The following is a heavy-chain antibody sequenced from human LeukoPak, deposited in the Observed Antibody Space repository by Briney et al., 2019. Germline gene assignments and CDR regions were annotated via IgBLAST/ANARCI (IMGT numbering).Heavy chain of an antibody. CDR1: GYSFSDYW. D-gene: IGHD6-19*01. V-gene: IGHV5-51*01. Sequence: GESLKISCKGSGYSFSDYWIAWVRQTPGKGLEWMGIVYPGDSDTTYSPSLQGQVTFSADKSIKTAYLQWTVLRASDTAMYYCAKYDSSGYIDYWGQGTLVTVSS. CDR3: AKYDSSGYIDY. J-gene: IGHJ4*02. CDR2: VYPGDSDT.